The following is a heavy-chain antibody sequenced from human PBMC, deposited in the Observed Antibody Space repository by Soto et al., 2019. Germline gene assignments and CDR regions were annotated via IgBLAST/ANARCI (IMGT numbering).Heavy chain of an antibody. CDR2: IYYSGST. CDR1: GGSISSGGYY. CDR3: ASATTVTRHNWFDP. J-gene: IGHJ5*02. D-gene: IGHD4-4*01. Sequence: NPSETLSLTCTVSGGSISSGGYYWSWIRQHPGKGLEWIGYIYYSGSTYYNPSLKSRVTISVDTSKNQFSLKLSSVTAADTAVYYCASATTVTRHNWFDPWGQGTLVTVPQ. V-gene: IGHV4-31*03.